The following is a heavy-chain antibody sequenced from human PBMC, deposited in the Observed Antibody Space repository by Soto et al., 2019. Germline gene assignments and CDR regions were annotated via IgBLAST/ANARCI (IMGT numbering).Heavy chain of an antibody. Sequence: SETLSLTCTVSGDSSVSSSSYYWGWFRQPPGKGLEWIGSIYYTGNTFYSPSFRSRLTISVDTSKSQFSLKLRSVTAADTATYYCASEVSSTDGMDVWDQGTTVTVSS. J-gene: IGHJ6*02. V-gene: IGHV4-39*01. CDR1: GDSSVSSSSYY. CDR3: ASEVSSTDGMDV. CDR2: IYYTGNT. D-gene: IGHD2-15*01.